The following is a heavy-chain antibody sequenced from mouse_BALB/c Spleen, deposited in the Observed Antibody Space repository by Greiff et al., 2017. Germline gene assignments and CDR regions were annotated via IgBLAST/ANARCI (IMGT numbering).Heavy chain of an antibody. D-gene: IGHD1-2*01. CDR2: IYPSDSYT. CDR3: TIYYGYGFAY. J-gene: IGHJ3*01. V-gene: IGHV1-69*02. Sequence: VQLQQPGAELVRPGASVKLSCKASGYTFTSYWINWVKQRPGQGLEWIGNIYPSDSYTNYNQKFKDKATLTVDKSSSTAYMQLSSPTSEDSAVYYCTIYYGYGFAYWGQGTLVTVSA. CDR1: GYTFTSYW.